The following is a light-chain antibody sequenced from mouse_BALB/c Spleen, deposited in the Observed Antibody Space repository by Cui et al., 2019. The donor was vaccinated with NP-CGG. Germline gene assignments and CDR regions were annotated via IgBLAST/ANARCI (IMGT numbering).Light chain of an antibody. J-gene: IGLJ1*01. CDR2: GTN. CDR3: ALWYSNHWV. CDR1: TGAVTTSNY. Sequence: HALLSQKTALSPSPVETVTLTCRSSTGAVTTSNYANWVQEKPDHLFTGLIGGTNNRAPGVPARFSGSLIGDKAALTITGAQTEDEAIYFCALWYSNHWVFGGGTKLTVL. V-gene: IGLV1*01.